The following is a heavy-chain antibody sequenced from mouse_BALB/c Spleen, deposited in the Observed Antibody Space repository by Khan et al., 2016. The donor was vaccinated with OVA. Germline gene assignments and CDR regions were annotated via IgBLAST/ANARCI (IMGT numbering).Heavy chain of an antibody. CDR1: GYTFTSYV. Sequence: VQLQQSGHELVKPGASVKMSCKASGYTFTSYVIHWVKQKPGQGLEWIGYIYPYNDDTKSNEKFKGKATLTSDKSSSTAYMELRSLTSEDSAVYYCARNYRYDVYFDYWGQGTTLTVSS. D-gene: IGHD2-14*01. CDR3: ARNYRYDVYFDY. J-gene: IGHJ2*01. V-gene: IGHV1S136*01. CDR2: IYPYNDDT.